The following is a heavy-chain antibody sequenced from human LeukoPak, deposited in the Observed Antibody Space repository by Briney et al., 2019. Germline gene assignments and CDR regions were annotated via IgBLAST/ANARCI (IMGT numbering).Heavy chain of an antibody. V-gene: IGHV3-53*01. CDR2: IYSGGTT. J-gene: IGHJ4*02. CDR3: GSGRRNSGSYYVFDY. Sequence: GGSLRLSCAASGFTVSSNYMSWVRQAPGKGLEWVSVIYSGGTTYYADSVKGRFTISRDNSKDTLYLQMNSLRAEDTAVYYCGSGRRNSGSYYVFDYWGQGTLVTVSS. D-gene: IGHD1-26*01. CDR1: GFTVSSNY.